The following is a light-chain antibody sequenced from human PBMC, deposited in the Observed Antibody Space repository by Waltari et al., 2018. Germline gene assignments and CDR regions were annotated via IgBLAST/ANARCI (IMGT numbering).Light chain of an antibody. V-gene: IGKV3-15*01. CDR3: QQYDKWPLYT. CDR1: QSVNTN. Sequence: IVMTQSPGTLSVSPGERATLPCRASQSVNTNFAWYQQKPGQAPRLLIYDASTRATDIPVRFSGSGSGTEFTLTISRVQSEDCVVYYCQQYDKWPLYTFGQGTKLEIK. CDR2: DAS. J-gene: IGKJ2*01.